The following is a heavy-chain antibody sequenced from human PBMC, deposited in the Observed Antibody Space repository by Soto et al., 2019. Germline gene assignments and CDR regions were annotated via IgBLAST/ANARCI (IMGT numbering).Heavy chain of an antibody. CDR2: ISSSSSYT. J-gene: IGHJ4*02. V-gene: IGHV3-11*05. CDR3: ARDHHRYSGYDYVDY. CDR1: GFTFSDYY. Sequence: QVQLVESGGGLVKPGGSLRLSCAASGFTFSDYYMSWIRQAPGKGLEWVSYISSSSSYTNYADSVKGRFTISRDNAKNSLYRQMNRLRAEDTAVYYCARDHHRYSGYDYVDYWGQGTLVTVSS. D-gene: IGHD5-12*01.